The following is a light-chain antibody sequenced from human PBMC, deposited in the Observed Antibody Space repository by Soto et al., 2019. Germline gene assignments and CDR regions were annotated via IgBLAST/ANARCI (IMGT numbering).Light chain of an antibody. Sequence: DIVMTQSPDSLAVSLGERATIKCKSSQRGLYSSNNKNYLAWYQQRPGQPPKLLLYWASTRESGVPDRFSGSGSVTDFTLTITSLQAEDVAVYYCQQYESTPPTFGQGTKLEIK. V-gene: IGKV4-1*01. CDR2: WAS. J-gene: IGKJ2*01. CDR1: QRGLYSSNNKNY. CDR3: QQYESTPPT.